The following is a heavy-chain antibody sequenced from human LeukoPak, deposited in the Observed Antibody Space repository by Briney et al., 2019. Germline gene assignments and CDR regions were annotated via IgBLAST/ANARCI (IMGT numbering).Heavy chain of an antibody. CDR3: ARAYCSAGSCYLDY. Sequence: VASVKVSCKASGYTFTSYGISWVRQAPGQGLEWVGWISAQSGNTEYAQKFRDRVTMTTETATTTAYMDLTSLTSDDTAFYFCARAYCSAGSCYLDYWGQGTLVTVSS. CDR1: GYTFTSYG. J-gene: IGHJ4*02. D-gene: IGHD2-15*01. V-gene: IGHV1-18*01. CDR2: ISAQSGNT.